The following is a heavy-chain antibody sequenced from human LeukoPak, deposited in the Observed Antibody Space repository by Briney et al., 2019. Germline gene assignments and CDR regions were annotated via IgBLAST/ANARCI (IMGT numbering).Heavy chain of an antibody. CDR2: ISADGGST. J-gene: IGHJ4*02. V-gene: IGHV3-43*02. CDR1: XLNFDDSS. Sequence: HTGGSLRLSCVASXLNFDDSSMHWVRQAPGKGLEWVSLISADGGSTFSADSVKGRFSISRDNSKNSLYLQMNSLRSEDTAMYYCAKESGKFDYWGQGTLVAVSS. CDR3: AKESGKFDY.